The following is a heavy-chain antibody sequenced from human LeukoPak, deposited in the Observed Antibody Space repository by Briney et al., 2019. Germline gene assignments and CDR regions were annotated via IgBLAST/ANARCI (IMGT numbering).Heavy chain of an antibody. CDR2: ISVRSNYI. V-gene: IGHV3-21*01. Sequence: GGSLRLSCVASGYTFSSDSINWVRQAPGKGPEWVSSISVRSNYIYYADSVRGRFSISRDDARDSLYLQMNSLRAEDTAVYYCVRLRRNSDTSGFYYYYDFWGQGTLVTVSP. CDR1: GYTFSSDS. J-gene: IGHJ4*02. CDR3: VRLRRNSDTSGFYYYYDF. D-gene: IGHD3-22*01.